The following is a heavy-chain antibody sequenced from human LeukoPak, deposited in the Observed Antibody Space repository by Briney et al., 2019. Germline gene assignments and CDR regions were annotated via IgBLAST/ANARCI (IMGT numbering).Heavy chain of an antibody. V-gene: IGHV6-1*01. D-gene: IGHD5-12*01. J-gene: IGHJ4*02. Sequence: SQTLSLTCAISGDSVSSNSAAWNWIRQSPSRGLEWLGRTYYRSKWLSDYAVSVKSRITIDADTSKNQFSLQLNSVTPEDTAVYYCARKGIVTTPFDYWGQGILVTVSS. CDR3: ARKGIVTTPFDY. CDR2: TYYRSKWLS. CDR1: GDSVSSNSAA.